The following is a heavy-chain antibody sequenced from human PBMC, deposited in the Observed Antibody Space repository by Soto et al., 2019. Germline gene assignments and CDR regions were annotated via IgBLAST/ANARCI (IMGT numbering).Heavy chain of an antibody. V-gene: IGHV4-4*07. CDR2: VFTSGTT. D-gene: IGHD3-3*01. CDR1: DGSISTYY. J-gene: IGHJ4*02. CDR3: ARGNSGFWGGYFDS. Sequence: SETLSLTCTVSDGSISTYYWSWIRQPAGKELEWIGHVFTSGTTNYTPSLKSRVSMSLGTAKNQFSLKLRSVTAADTAVYYCARGNSGFWGGYFDSWGQGKLVTVPQ.